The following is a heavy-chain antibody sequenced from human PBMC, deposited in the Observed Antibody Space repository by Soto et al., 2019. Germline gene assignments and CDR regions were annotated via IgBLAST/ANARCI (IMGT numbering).Heavy chain of an antibody. D-gene: IGHD6-13*01. CDR1: GYTFTSYG. Sequence: ASVKVSCKASGYTFTSYGISWVRQAPGQGLEWMRWISAYNGNTNYAQKLQGRVTMTTDTSTSTAYMELRSLRSDDTAVYYCARGHSSSWYGYYYYYGMDVWGQGTTVTVSS. CDR3: ARGHSSSWYGYYYYYGMDV. V-gene: IGHV1-18*01. J-gene: IGHJ6*02. CDR2: ISAYNGNT.